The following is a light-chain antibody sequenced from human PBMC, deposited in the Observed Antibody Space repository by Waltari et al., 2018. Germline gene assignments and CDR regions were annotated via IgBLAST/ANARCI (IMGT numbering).Light chain of an antibody. Sequence: EVVMTQFPATLSVSPGESASLSCRASRSVSRNIVWYQQRPGRAPRPRIYVASTRATDTPARFSGSGSGTEFSLTISRLQSEDFAVYYCQQFNDWPRTFGQGTRVEIK. CDR3: QQFNDWPRT. V-gene: IGKV3-15*01. J-gene: IGKJ1*01. CDR2: VAS. CDR1: RSVSRN.